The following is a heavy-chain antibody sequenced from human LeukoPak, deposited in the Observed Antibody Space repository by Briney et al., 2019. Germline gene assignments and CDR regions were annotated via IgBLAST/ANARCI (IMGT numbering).Heavy chain of an antibody. CDR3: ARDLRTTVTTRGNAFDI. CDR1: GFTFSGSA. J-gene: IGHJ3*02. Sequence: GGSLRLSCAASGFTFSGSAMHWVRQASGKGLEWVSSISSSSSYIYYADSVKGRFTISRDNAKNSLYLQMNSLRAEDTAVYYCARDLRTTVTTRGNAFDIWGQGTMVTVSS. CDR2: ISSSSSYI. D-gene: IGHD4-17*01. V-gene: IGHV3-21*01.